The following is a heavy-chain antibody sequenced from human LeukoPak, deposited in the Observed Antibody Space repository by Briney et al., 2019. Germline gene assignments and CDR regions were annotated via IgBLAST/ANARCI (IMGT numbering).Heavy chain of an antibody. CDR2: IKEDGSRK. J-gene: IGHJ4*02. CDR1: GFTFRSHW. V-gene: IGHV3-7*01. Sequence: PGGSLRLSCAASGFTFRSHWMSWVRQAPGKGLEWVANIKEDGSRKYYVVSVKGRFTISRDNAKNSLYLLMNSLRAEDTAIYYCGRDGVTSSVDYWGQGALVTVSS. CDR3: GRDGVTSSVDY. D-gene: IGHD2-21*02.